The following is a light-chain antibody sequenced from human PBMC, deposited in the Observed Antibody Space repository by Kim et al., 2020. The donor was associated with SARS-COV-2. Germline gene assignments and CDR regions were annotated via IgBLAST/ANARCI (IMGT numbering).Light chain of an antibody. CDR3: QQYDNSPYT. J-gene: IGKJ2*01. Sequence: LSPGERATLSCRASQSVTSNNLAWFQQKPGQAPGLLIYGTSSRATGIPDRFSGSGSGTDSTLTISRLEPEDFAVYYCQQYDNSPYTFGQGTKLEI. CDR1: QSVTSNN. CDR2: GTS. V-gene: IGKV3-20*01.